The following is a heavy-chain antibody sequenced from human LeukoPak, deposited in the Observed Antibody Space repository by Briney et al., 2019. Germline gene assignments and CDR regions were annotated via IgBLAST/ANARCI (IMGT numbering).Heavy chain of an antibody. Sequence: SETLSLTCTNYASSISSYYWSWIRQPAGKGLEWIGRIYTSGSTNYNPSLKSRVTMSVDTSKNQFSLKLSSVTAADTAVYYCVAAMDLWYFDYWGQGTLVTVSS. V-gene: IGHV4-4*07. CDR1: ASSISSYY. CDR3: VAAMDLWYFDY. J-gene: IGHJ4*02. D-gene: IGHD5-18*01. CDR2: IYTSGST.